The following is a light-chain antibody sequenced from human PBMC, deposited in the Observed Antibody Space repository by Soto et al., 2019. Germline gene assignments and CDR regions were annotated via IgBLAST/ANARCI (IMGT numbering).Light chain of an antibody. CDR2: KAS. J-gene: IGKJ1*01. V-gene: IGKV1-5*03. Sequence: DIQMTQSPSTLSASIGDRVTISCRASQSISSWLDWFQQKPGKAPNLLIYKASTLQSGVPSRFSGSGSGTEFTLTISNLQPDDSATYYCHQNNTYPWTLGQGTKVEIK. CDR1: QSISSW. CDR3: HQNNTYPWT.